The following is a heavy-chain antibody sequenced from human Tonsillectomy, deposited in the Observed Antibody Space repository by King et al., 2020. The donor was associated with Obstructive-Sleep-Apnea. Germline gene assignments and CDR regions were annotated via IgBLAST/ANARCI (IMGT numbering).Heavy chain of an antibody. CDR2: MYTSGST. V-gene: IGHV4-4*07. D-gene: IGHD1-26*01. CDR3: ARGTAIVGATSRAFDI. CDR1: VASISSDC. Sequence: VQLQESGPGLVKPSETLSLTCTVSVASISSDCWSWIRQSAGKGLEWVGRMYTSGSTNNNPTLKSQVTMSGDTSKNHFYLKLNSVTAADTAVYYCARGTAIVGATSRAFDIWGQGTKVTVSS. J-gene: IGHJ3*02.